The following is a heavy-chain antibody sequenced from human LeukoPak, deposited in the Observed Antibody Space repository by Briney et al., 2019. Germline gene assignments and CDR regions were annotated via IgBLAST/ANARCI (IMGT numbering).Heavy chain of an antibody. CDR3: ARDIVVVPAANPRVVGLDY. V-gene: IGHV4-38-2*02. Sequence: SETLSLTCAVSGYSIIGPYYWGWIRQPPGKGLEWIGSIYHSGSTHYNPSLKSRVTISVDTSKNQFSLKLSSVTAADTAVYYCARDIVVVPAANPRVVGLDYWGQGTLVTVSS. CDR2: IYHSGST. J-gene: IGHJ4*02. D-gene: IGHD2-2*01. CDR1: GYSIIGPYY.